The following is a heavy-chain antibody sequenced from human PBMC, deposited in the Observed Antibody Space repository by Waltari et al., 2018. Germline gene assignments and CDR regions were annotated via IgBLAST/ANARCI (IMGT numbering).Heavy chain of an antibody. D-gene: IGHD6-19*01. CDR1: GLTFSSYA. V-gene: IGHV3-30-3*01. Sequence: QVQLVQSGGGVVQPGRSLRLSCAASGLTFSSYAMHWVRQAPGKGLEWVAVISYDGSNKYYADSVKGRFTISRDNSKSTLFLQMSSLRADDTAVYYCARDLMAVGAITREGVDDWGQGSLVTVSS. CDR2: ISYDGSNK. J-gene: IGHJ4*02. CDR3: ARDLMAVGAITREGVDD.